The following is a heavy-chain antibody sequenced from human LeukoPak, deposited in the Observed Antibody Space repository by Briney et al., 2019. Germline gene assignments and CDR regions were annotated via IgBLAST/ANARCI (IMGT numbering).Heavy chain of an antibody. D-gene: IGHD6-6*01. Sequence: GGSLRLSCAASGFTFSTFAMIWVRQPPGKGLEWVSSIFPSGGEIHYADSVRGRFTISRDNSKNTLYLQMNSLRAEDTAVYYCAKSSSSYYYYYYMDVWGKGTTVTVSS. CDR3: AKSSSSYYYYYYMDV. V-gene: IGHV3-23*01. J-gene: IGHJ6*03. CDR2: IFPSGGEI. CDR1: GFTFSTFA.